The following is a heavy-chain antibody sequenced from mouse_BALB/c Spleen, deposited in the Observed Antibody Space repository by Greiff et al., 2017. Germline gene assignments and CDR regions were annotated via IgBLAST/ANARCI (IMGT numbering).Heavy chain of an antibody. CDR2: ISYSGST. CDR1: GDSITSGY. J-gene: IGHJ1*01. D-gene: IGHD1-1*01. Sequence: EVQLVESGPSLVKPSQTLSLTCSVTGDSITSGYWNWIRKFPGNKLEYMGYISYSGSTYYNPSLKSRISITRDTSKNQCYLQLNSVTTEDTATYYCARYYYGSSQLDWYFDVWGAGTTVTVSS. CDR3: ARYYYGSSQLDWYFDV. V-gene: IGHV3-8*02.